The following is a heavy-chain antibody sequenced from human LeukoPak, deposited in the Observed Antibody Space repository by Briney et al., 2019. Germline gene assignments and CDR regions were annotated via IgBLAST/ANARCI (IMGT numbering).Heavy chain of an antibody. V-gene: IGHV1-69*13. D-gene: IGHD3-10*01. CDR1: GGTFSSYA. CDR3: ARGNYGSGSYYDYSYYGMDV. CDR2: IIPIFGTA. J-gene: IGHJ6*02. Sequence: SVKVSCKASGGTFSSYAISWVRQAPGQGLEWMGGIIPIFGTANYAQKFQGRVTITADESTSTAYMELSSLRSEDTAVYYCARGNYGSGSYYDYSYYGMDVWGQGTTFTVSS.